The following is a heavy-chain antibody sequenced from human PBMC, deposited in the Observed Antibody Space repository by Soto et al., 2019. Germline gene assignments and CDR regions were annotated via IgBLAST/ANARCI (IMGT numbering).Heavy chain of an antibody. CDR1: GGTFSSYA. J-gene: IGHJ6*02. CDR3: ARALMVYAIPYYYYYGMDV. Sequence: QVQLVQSGAEVKKPGSSVKVSCKASGGTFSSYAISWVRQAPGQGLEWMGGIIPIFGTAKYAQKFQGRVTITAAESTSTAYMELSSLRSEDTAVYYCARALMVYAIPYYYYYGMDVWGQGTTVTVSS. CDR2: IIPIFGTA. D-gene: IGHD2-8*01. V-gene: IGHV1-69*01.